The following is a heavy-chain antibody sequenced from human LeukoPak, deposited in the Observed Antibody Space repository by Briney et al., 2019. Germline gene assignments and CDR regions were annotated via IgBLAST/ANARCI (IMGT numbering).Heavy chain of an antibody. V-gene: IGHV3-64*01. D-gene: IGHD6-13*01. CDR1: GFTFSSYA. Sequence: GGSLRLSCAASGFTFSSYAMYWVRQAPGKGLEYVSAISTNGGSTYYANSVKGRFTISRDNSKNTLYLQMDSLRAEDMGAYYWGGGSGWYRGIDYWGQGTLVTVSS. CDR3: GGGSGWYRGIDY. CDR2: ISTNGGST. J-gene: IGHJ4*02.